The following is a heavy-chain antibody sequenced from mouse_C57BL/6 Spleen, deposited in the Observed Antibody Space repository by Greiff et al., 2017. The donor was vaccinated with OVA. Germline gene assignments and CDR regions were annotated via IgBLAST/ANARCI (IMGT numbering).Heavy chain of an antibody. CDR1: GYTFTDYY. J-gene: IGHJ2*01. V-gene: IGHV1-19*01. CDR3: ARRGSYDYPFRD. Sequence: EVQLQQSGPVLVKPGASVKMSCKASGYTFTDYYMNWVKQSPGPSLEWIGVINPYNGGTSYNEKFKGKGTLTVDKSSSTAYMELNSLTSEDAAVDDCARRGSYDYPFRDWGQGTTLTVSS. D-gene: IGHD2-4*01. CDR2: INPYNGGT.